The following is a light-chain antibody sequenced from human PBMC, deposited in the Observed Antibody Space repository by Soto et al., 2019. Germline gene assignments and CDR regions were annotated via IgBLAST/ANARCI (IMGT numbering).Light chain of an antibody. CDR1: QSVSSK. CDR2: DAS. CDR3: QQRSNWPPIT. V-gene: IGKV3-11*01. Sequence: EIVMTQSPATLSVSPGDRATRSCRASQSVSSKLAWYQQKPGQAPRLLIYDASNRATGIPARFSGSGSGTDFTLTTSSLEPEDFAVYYCQQRSNWPPITFGQGTRLEIK. J-gene: IGKJ5*01.